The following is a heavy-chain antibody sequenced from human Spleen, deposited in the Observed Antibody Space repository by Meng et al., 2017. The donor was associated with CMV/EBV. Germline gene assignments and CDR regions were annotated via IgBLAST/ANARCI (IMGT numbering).Heavy chain of an antibody. J-gene: IGHJ4*02. CDR3: AREVWFGEPPDY. CDR1: GGSISSYY. Sequence: QWQLQESGPGLVKPSAILSLTGNVSGGSISSYYWSWIRQPAGKGLEWIGRIYTSGSTNYNPSLKSRVTMSVDTSKNQFSLKLSSVTAADTAVYYCAREVWFGEPPDYWGQGTLVTVSS. V-gene: IGHV4-4*07. CDR2: IYTSGST. D-gene: IGHD3-10*01.